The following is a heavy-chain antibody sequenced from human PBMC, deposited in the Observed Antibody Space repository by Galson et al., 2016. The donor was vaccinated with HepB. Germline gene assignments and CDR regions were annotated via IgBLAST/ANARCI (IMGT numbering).Heavy chain of an antibody. D-gene: IGHD6-19*01. CDR1: GFTVSSDY. J-gene: IGHJ4*02. Sequence: SLRLSCAASGFTVSSDYMSWVRQTPGKGLEWVSGISGSGDRTYYADSVKGRFTVSRDNSKNTLYLQMNSLRVEDTAVYYCASRPTDRWLAPYDDWGQGSLVTVSS. V-gene: IGHV3-23*01. CDR2: ISGSGDRT. CDR3: ASRPTDRWLAPYDD.